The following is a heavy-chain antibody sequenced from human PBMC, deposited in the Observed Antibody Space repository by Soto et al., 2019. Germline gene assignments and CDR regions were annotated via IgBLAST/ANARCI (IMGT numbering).Heavy chain of an antibody. J-gene: IGHJ5*02. D-gene: IGHD3-9*01. CDR1: GGSISSDY. CDR3: AKWSGYPNWIGP. Sequence: PSETLSLTCTVSGGSISSDYWSWIRQSPGKGLQWIGYTYYIGNTNYNPSLESRVTISLDRSKNQFFLKMTSVTAADTAVYYCAKWSGYPNWIGPWGQGLLVTVSS. CDR2: TYYIGNT. V-gene: IGHV4-59*01.